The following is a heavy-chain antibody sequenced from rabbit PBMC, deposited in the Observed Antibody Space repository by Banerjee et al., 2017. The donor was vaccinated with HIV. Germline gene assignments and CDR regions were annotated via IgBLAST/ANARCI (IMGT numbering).Heavy chain of an antibody. CDR2: THIRSGDT. D-gene: IGHD5-1*01. V-gene: IGHV1S40*01. Sequence: QSLEESGGDLVKPGGTLTLTCTASGIDFSSYYYICWVRQAPGKGLERIACTHIRSGDTYYASWAKGRFTVSKTSSTTVTLQMTSLTAADTATYFCARAYAFGGGKGWDAFDPWGPGTLVTVS. CDR1: GIDFSSYYY. CDR3: ARAYAFGGGKGWDAFDP. J-gene: IGHJ2*01.